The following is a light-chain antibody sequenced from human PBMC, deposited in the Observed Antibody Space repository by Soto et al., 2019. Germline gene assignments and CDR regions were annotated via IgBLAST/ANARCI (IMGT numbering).Light chain of an antibody. CDR3: QHYVRSPPSWT. CDR2: DAS. CDR1: QSVSSSY. Sequence: ETVLTQSPGTLSLSPGERATLSCRASQSVSSSYLAWYQQKPGQAPRLPIYDASSSATGIPDRFSGRVSGTDFTLTISRLEPEDVAVYYCQHYVRSPPSWTVGQGTKVEIK. J-gene: IGKJ1*01. V-gene: IGKV3-20*01.